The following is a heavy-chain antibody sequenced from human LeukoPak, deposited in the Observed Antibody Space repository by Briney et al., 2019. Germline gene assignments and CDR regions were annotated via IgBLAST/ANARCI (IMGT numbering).Heavy chain of an antibody. CDR3: ARRVEYYDSSGYYYYYGMDV. CDR2: IYYSGST. D-gene: IGHD3-22*01. J-gene: IGHJ6*02. CDR1: GGSISSRSDY. Sequence: SETLSLTCTVSGGSISSRSDYWGWIRQPPGKGLEWIGSIYYSGSTYYNPSLKSRVTISVDTSKNQFSLKLSSVTAADTAVYYCARRVEYYDSSGYYYYYGMDVWGQGATVTVSS. V-gene: IGHV4-39*01.